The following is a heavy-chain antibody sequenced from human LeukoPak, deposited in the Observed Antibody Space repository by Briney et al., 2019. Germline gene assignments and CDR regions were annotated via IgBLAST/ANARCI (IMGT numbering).Heavy chain of an antibody. J-gene: IGHJ6*04. CDR3: GSASRGPGAYTNSGMTA. D-gene: IGHD6-19*01. CDR1: GGSISSGGYY. CDR2: IYYSGST. V-gene: IGHV4-31*03. Sequence: SETLSLTCTVSGGSISSGGYYWSWIRQHPGKGLEWIGYIYYSGSTYYNPSLKSRVTISVDTSKNQFSLKLSSVTAADTAVYYWGSASRGPGAYTNSGMTAGAKGTRVTV.